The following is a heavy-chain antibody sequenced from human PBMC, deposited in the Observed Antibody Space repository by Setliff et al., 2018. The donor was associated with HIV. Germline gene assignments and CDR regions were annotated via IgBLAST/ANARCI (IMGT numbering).Heavy chain of an antibody. CDR1: GGSFSAYY. Sequence: SETLSLTCAVYGGSFSAYYWSWIRQPPGKGLEWIGSFYYSGSTYYNPSLKSRVTISVDTSKNQFSLKLSSVTAADTAVYYCARGAYRFDSWGQGNLVTVSS. J-gene: IGHJ5*01. CDR3: ARGAYRFDS. CDR2: FYYSGST. D-gene: IGHD2-2*01. V-gene: IGHV4-34*01.